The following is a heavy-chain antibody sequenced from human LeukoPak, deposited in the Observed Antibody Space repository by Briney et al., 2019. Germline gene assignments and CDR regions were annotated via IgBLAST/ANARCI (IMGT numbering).Heavy chain of an antibody. D-gene: IGHD5-18*01. CDR3: ARGVGYSLTYYFDY. CDR2: VSPNSGNT. J-gene: IGHJ4*02. CDR1: GYTLTSYD. Sequence: ASVKVSCKASGYTLTSYDINWVRQDTGQGLEWMGWVSPNSGNTGYAQKFQGRVTMTRNTSISTAYMELSSLRSEDTAVYYCARGVGYSLTYYFDYWGQGTLVTVSS. V-gene: IGHV1-8*01.